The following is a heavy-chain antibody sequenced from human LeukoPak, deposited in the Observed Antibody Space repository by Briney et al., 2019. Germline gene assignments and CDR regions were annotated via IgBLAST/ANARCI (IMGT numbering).Heavy chain of an antibody. CDR1: GFTFSSYA. J-gene: IGHJ4*02. D-gene: IGHD3-3*01. Sequence: GGSLRLSCAASGFTFSSYAMSWVRQAPGKGLEWVSAISGSGGSTYYADSVKGRFTISRDNFKNTLYLQMNSLRAEDTAVYYCAKASRNYDFWSGYSDYWGQGTLVTVSS. CDR3: AKASRNYDFWSGYSDY. CDR2: ISGSGGST. V-gene: IGHV3-23*01.